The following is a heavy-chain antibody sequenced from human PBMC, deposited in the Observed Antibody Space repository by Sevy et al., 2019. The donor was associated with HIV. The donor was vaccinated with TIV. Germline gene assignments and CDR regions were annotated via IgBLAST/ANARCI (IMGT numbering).Heavy chain of an antibody. Sequence: GGSLRLSCAASGFTFSSYAMSWVRQAPGKGLEWVSAIRGSGGSTYYADSVKGRFTISRDNSKNTLYLQMNGLRAEDTAVYYCVTEYSSSGGYYYYGMDVWGQGTTVTVSS. D-gene: IGHD6-6*01. V-gene: IGHV3-23*01. CDR3: VTEYSSSGGYYYYGMDV. CDR1: GFTFSSYA. CDR2: IRGSGGST. J-gene: IGHJ6*02.